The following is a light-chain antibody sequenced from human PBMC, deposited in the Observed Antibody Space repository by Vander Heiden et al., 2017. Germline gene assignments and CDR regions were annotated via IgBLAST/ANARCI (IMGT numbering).Light chain of an antibody. CDR3: AAWDDSLSGVV. Sequence: QSVLSQPPSVSGTPGQRVNIACSGSSSNIGSHTVNWYQQLPGAAPKLLIYSDYQRPSGVPDRFSGSKSGTSASLAISGLQSEDEADYFCAAWDDSLSGVVFGGGTKLTVL. V-gene: IGLV1-44*01. CDR1: SSNIGSHT. J-gene: IGLJ2*01. CDR2: SDY.